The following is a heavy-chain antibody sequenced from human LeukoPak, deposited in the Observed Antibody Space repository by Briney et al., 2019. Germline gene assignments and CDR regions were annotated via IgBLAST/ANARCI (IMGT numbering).Heavy chain of an antibody. J-gene: IGHJ4*02. V-gene: IGHV4-39*07. Sequence: SETLSLTCTVSGGSISTSNYYWGWIRQPPGKGLEWIGEINHSGSTNYNPSLKSRVTISVDTSKNQFSLKLSSVTAADTAVYYCARSYGPHFDYWGQGTLVTVSS. D-gene: IGHD1-14*01. CDR1: GGSISTSNYY. CDR3: ARSYGPHFDY. CDR2: INHSGST.